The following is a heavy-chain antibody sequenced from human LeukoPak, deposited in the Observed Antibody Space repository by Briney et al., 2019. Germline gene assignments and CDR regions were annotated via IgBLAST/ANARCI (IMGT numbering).Heavy chain of an antibody. J-gene: IGHJ4*02. D-gene: IGHD5-18*01. CDR2: IYYSGST. CDR1: GGSISSYY. Sequence: PSETLSLTCTVSGGSISSYYWSWIRQPPGKGLEWIGYIYYSGSTNYNPSLKSRVTISVDTSKNQFSLKLSSVTAADTAVYYCARLRGYTYGNPGYWGQGSLVTVSS. V-gene: IGHV4-59*01. CDR3: ARLRGYTYGNPGY.